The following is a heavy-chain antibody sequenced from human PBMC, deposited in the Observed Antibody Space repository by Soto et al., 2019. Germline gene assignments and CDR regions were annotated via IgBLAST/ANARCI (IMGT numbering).Heavy chain of an antibody. CDR3: ARVSTRVFTISGERLTGMDV. J-gene: IGHJ6*02. CDR2: IYYSGST. D-gene: IGHD3-3*01. Sequence: QVQLQESGPGLVKPSQTLSLTCTVSGGSISSGGYYWSWIRQHPGKGLEWIGYIYYSGSTYYNPSLKSRVTISVDTSKNQFSLKLSSVTAADTAVYYCARVSTRVFTISGERLTGMDVWGQGTTVTVSS. V-gene: IGHV4-31*03. CDR1: GGSISSGGYY.